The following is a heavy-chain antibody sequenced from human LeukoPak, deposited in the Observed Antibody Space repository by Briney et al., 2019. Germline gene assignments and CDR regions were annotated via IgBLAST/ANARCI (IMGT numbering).Heavy chain of an antibody. CDR3: VGVAPYGDYEDY. CDR1: GFTFSSYG. D-gene: IGHD4-17*01. J-gene: IGHJ4*02. V-gene: IGHV3-33*01. Sequence: GRSLRLSCAASGFTFSSYGMHWVRQAPGKGLEWVAVIWYDGSNKYYADSVKGRFTISRGNSKNTLYLQMNSLRAEDTAVYYCVGVAPYGDYEDYWGQGTLVTVSS. CDR2: IWYDGSNK.